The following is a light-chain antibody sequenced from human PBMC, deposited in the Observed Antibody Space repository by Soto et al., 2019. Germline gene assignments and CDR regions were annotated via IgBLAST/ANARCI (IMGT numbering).Light chain of an antibody. CDR1: QSVSLS. J-gene: IGKJ1*01. CDR3: QQYGSSPPWT. CDR2: GAS. Sequence: EIVLTQSPATLSVSLGDSATLSCRASQSVSLSLAWYQMRPGQPPRLLIYGASTRATDIPARFSGSGSGTDFTLTISSLQSEDFAVYYCQQYGSSPPWTFGQGTKVEIK. V-gene: IGKV3-15*01.